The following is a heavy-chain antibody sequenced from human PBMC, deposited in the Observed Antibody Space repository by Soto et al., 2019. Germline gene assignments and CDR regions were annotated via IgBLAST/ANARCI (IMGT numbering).Heavy chain of an antibody. CDR1: GFSFSIYA. D-gene: IGHD2-8*01. V-gene: IGHV3-23*01. Sequence: EVQLLESGRGLVQPGGSLRLSCAASGFSFSIYAMSWVRQAPGKGLEWVSGISGSGTNTYYADSVKGRFTISRDNSKNTLYLQMNNLRVEDKAVYYCADGGEWSFNFEYWGQGTLVTVFS. CDR2: ISGSGTNT. J-gene: IGHJ4*02. CDR3: ADGGEWSFNFEY.